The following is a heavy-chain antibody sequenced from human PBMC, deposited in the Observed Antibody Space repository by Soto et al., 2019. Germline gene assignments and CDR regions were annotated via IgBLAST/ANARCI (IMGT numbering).Heavy chain of an antibody. CDR2: ISGSGGST. J-gene: IGHJ4*02. D-gene: IGHD1-20*01. Sequence: PGGSLRLSCAAYGFTFSSYAMSWVRQAPGKGLEWVSGISGSGGSTHYADSVKGRFTISRDNSKNTLYLQMNSLRAEDTAVYYCATDQTVITAYFDYWGQGTLVTVSS. CDR1: GFTFSSYA. CDR3: ATDQTVITAYFDY. V-gene: IGHV3-23*01.